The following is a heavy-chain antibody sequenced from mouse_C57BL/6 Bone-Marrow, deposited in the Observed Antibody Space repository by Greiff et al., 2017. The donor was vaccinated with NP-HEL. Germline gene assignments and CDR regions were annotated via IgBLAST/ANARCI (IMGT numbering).Heavy chain of an antibody. V-gene: IGHV5-15*01. Sequence: EVHLVESGGGLVQPGGSLKLSCAASGFTFSDYGMAWVRQAPRKGPEWVAFISNLAYSIYYADTVTGRSTISRENAKNTLYLEMISLRSEDTAMYYCARHGGYWYFDVWGTGTTVTVSS. CDR2: ISNLAYSI. J-gene: IGHJ1*03. CDR3: ARHGGYWYFDV. CDR1: GFTFSDYG.